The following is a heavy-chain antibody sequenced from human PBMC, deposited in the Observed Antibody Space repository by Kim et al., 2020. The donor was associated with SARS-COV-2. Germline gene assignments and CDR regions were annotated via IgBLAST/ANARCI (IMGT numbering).Heavy chain of an antibody. Sequence: SETLSLTCAVYGGSFSGYYWSWIRQPPGKGLEWIGEINHSGSTNYNPSLKSRVTISVDTSKNQFSLKLSSVTAADTAVYYCAIQGSGSSGYYYAPPLDYWGQGTLVTVSS. J-gene: IGHJ4*02. CDR1: GGSFSGYY. D-gene: IGHD3-22*01. CDR2: INHSGST. V-gene: IGHV4-34*01. CDR3: AIQGSGSSGYYYAPPLDY.